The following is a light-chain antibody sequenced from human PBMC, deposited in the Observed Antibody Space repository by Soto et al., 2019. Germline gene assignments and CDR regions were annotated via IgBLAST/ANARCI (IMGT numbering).Light chain of an antibody. CDR1: SSDVGGYNY. Sequence: QSALTQPAAVSGSPGQSITISCTGTSSDVGGYNYVSWYQQHPGKAPKLMIYEVSNRPSRVSNRFSGSKSGNTASLTISGLHAEDQADYYCSSYTSSSTRVFGGGTKLTVL. V-gene: IGLV2-14*01. CDR2: EVS. J-gene: IGLJ3*02. CDR3: SSYTSSSTRV.